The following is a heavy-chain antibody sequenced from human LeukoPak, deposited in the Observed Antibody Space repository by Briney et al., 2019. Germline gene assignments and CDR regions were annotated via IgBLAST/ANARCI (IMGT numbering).Heavy chain of an antibody. D-gene: IGHD3-10*01. V-gene: IGHV3-30*02. CDR1: GFTFSSYG. J-gene: IGHJ3*02. Sequence: GGSLRLSCAASGFTFSSYGMHWVRQAPGKGLEWVAFIRYDGSNKYYADSVKGRFTISRDNSKNTLYLQMNSLRAEDTAVYYCAKVWRFGSGGLDAFDIWGQGTMVTVSS. CDR2: IRYDGSNK. CDR3: AKVWRFGSGGLDAFDI.